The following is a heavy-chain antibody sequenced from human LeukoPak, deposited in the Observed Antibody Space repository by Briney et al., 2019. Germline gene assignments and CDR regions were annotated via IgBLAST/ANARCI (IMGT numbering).Heavy chain of an antibody. CDR3: ARDRQRGYSYGFDY. V-gene: IGHV3-48*03. CDR2: ISSSGSTI. J-gene: IGHJ4*02. CDR1: RFTLSSYE. Sequence: PGGSLRLSCAASRFTLSSYEMNWVRQAPGKGLEWVSYISSSGSTIYYADSVKGRFTISRDNAKNSLYLQMNSLRAEDTVVYYCARDRQRGYSYGFDYWGQGTLLTVPS. D-gene: IGHD5-18*01.